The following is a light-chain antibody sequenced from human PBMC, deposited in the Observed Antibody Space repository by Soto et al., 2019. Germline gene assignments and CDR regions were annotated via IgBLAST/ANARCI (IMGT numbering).Light chain of an antibody. V-gene: IGKV3-20*01. CDR3: QQYGGSPRIT. Sequence: EIVLTQSPGTLSSSSGERATLSCRARERLSSGYLAWYQQRPGQPPRLLLYGASNKATGIPDRFSGSGSGTDFTLIINRLEPEDVAIYYCQQYGGSPRITFGQGTRLEIK. CDR2: GAS. CDR1: ERLSSGY. J-gene: IGKJ5*01.